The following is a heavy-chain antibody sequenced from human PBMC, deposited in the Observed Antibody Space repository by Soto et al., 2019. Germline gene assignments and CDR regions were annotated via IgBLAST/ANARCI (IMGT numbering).Heavy chain of an antibody. J-gene: IGHJ6*02. CDR2: IIPIFGTA. CDR1: GGTFSSYA. D-gene: IGHD1-26*01. V-gene: IGHV1-69*12. CDR3: ASHSGSSPEGRYYYGMDV. Sequence: QVQLVQSGAEVKKPGSSVKVSCKASGGTFSSYAISWVRQAPGQGLVWMGGIIPIFGTADYAQKCQGRVTITADESTSTAYMGLSSLRSEDTAVYYCASHSGSSPEGRYYYGMDVWGQGTTVTVSS.